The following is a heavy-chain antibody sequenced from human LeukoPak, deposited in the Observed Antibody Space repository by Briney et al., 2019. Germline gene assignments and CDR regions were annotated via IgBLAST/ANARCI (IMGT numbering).Heavy chain of an antibody. J-gene: IGHJ4*02. CDR3: TQGAGWLIDY. CDR1: GGSINSGGYY. V-gene: IGHV4-61*02. Sequence: SETLSLTCTVSGGSINSGGYYWNWIRQPAGKGLEWIGRIYSDGSTNHNPSLKSRVTIVLDTSRNQFSLRLSSVTAADTAVYYCTQGAGWLIDYWGQGILVSVSS. CDR2: IYSDGST. D-gene: IGHD3-16*01.